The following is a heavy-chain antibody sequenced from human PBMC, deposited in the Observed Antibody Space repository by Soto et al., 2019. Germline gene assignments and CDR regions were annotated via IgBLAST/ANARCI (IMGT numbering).Heavy chain of an antibody. CDR3: ARGETYLGV. CDR2: IIPIFSSR. Sequence: QVQLVQSGAEVKKPGSSVKVSCKTSRDTFNKYAFNWVRQAPGQGLEWMGWIIPIFSSRNYAEKFQGRVNITADDSTSTAYMELRSLRFEDTAVYYCARGETYLGVWGQGTTVTGYS. CDR1: RDTFNKYA. V-gene: IGHV1-69*01. D-gene: IGHD3-16*01. J-gene: IGHJ6*02.